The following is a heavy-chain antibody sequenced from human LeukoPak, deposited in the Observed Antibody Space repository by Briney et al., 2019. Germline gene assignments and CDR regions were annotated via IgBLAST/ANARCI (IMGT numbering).Heavy chain of an antibody. CDR1: GFTFSTQT. D-gene: IGHD6-13*01. V-gene: IGHV3-21*01. Sequence: GGSLRLSCAASGFTFSTQTINWVRQAPGKGLEWVSSISSSSSYIYYADSVKGRFTISRDNAKNSLYLQMNSLRAEDTAVYYCARDSRTAVDYWGQGTLVTVSS. CDR3: ARDSRTAVDY. CDR2: ISSSSSYI. J-gene: IGHJ4*02.